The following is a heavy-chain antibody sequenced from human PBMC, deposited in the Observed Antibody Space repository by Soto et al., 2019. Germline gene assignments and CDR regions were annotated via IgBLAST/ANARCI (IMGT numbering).Heavy chain of an antibody. CDR1: GFTFSSYW. D-gene: IGHD6-6*01. CDR3: AREIAARL. V-gene: IGHV3-7*01. Sequence: EVQLVESGGGLVQPGGSLRLSCAASGFTFSSYWMSWFRQAPGKGLEWLANIKQDGSEENYVASVKGRFTISRDNAKNALYLQMNSLRVEDTAVYYCAREIAARLWGKGTTVTVSS. CDR2: IKQDGSEE. J-gene: IGHJ6*04.